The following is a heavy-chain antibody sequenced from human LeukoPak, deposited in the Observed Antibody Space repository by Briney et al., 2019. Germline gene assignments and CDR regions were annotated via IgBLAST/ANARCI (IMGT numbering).Heavy chain of an antibody. J-gene: IGHJ5*02. CDR1: GYTFTGYY. CDR3: ARDSLTGYSSGPFDP. D-gene: IGHD6-19*01. CDR2: INPNSGGT. V-gene: IGHV1-2*02. Sequence: ASVKVSCKASGYTFTGYYMHWVRQAPGQGLEWMGWINPNSGGTNYAQKFQGRVTMTRDTSISTAYMGLSRLRSDDTAVYYCARDSLTGYSSGPFDPWGQGTLVTVSS.